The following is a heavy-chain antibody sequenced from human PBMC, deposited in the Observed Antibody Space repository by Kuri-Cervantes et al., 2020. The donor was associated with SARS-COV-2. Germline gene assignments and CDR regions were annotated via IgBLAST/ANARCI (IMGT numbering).Heavy chain of an antibody. CDR1: GFTFSSYC. J-gene: IGHJ4*02. Sequence: LSLTCASSGFTFSSYCMHLVRQAPGKGLVWVSRINSDGSSTSYADSVKCRFTISRDNSKNTLYLQMNSLRAEDTAVYYCARDYYDSSGVYWSQGTLVTVSS. D-gene: IGHD3-22*01. CDR2: INSDGSST. CDR3: ARDYYDSSGVY. V-gene: IGHV3-74*01.